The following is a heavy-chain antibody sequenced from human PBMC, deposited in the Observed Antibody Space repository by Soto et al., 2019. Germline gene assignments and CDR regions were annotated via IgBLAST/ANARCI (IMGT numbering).Heavy chain of an antibody. CDR2: IKSTSDGGTT. D-gene: IGHD3-22*01. CDR1: GFTFTNAW. J-gene: IGHJ4*02. V-gene: IGHV3-15*01. CDR3: TTDWFDSSGYYAY. Sequence: EVQLVESGGGLVNPGGSLRLSCAASGFTFTNAWMNWVRQAPGKGLEWVGRIKSTSDGGTTDYAAPVKGRFTVSRDDSSYTVYLQINSLKTEDTAVYYCTTDWFDSSGYYAYWGQGTLVSVSS.